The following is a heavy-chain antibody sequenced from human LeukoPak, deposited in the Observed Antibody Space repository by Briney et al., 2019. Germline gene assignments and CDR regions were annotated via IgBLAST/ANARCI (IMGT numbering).Heavy chain of an antibody. CDR1: RYTFTAYY. CDR3: ARDGSVPYDY. CDR2: INPNSGGT. J-gene: IGHJ4*02. Sequence: ASVKVSCKASRYTFTAYYIHWVRQASGQGLEWMGWINPNSGGTSYAQKFQGRVTVTRDTSITTAYMELSSLRSDDTAVYYCARDGSVPYDYWGQGTLVSVSS. V-gene: IGHV1-2*02.